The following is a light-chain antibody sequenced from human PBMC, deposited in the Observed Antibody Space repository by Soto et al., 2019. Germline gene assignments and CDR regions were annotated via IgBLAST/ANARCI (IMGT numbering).Light chain of an antibody. J-gene: IGKJ4*02. V-gene: IGKV1-5*01. CDR1: QPINNW. CDR2: QAS. Sequence: DIQMTQSPSTLSSSIGDRVTITCRASQPINNWVAWYQQKPGKAPNLLIYQASNLETGVPSRFSGSAFGTEFTPTISSQQPDDFATYYCQHYNSYPRTFGGGTKVEIK. CDR3: QHYNSYPRT.